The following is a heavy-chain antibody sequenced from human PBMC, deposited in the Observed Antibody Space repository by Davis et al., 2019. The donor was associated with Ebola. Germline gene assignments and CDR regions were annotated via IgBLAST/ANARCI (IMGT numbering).Heavy chain of an antibody. CDR1: GGSFSGFY. CDR3: ARLVTYYYDSSGYYVAGYFDY. CDR2: IYYSGST. Sequence: SETLSLTCAVYGGSFSGFYWSWIRQSPGKGLEWIGSIYYSGSTYYNPSLKSRVTISVDTSKNQFSLKLSSVTAADTAVYYCARLVTYYYDSSGYYVAGYFDYWGQGTLVTVSS. D-gene: IGHD3-22*01. V-gene: IGHV4-34*01. J-gene: IGHJ4*02.